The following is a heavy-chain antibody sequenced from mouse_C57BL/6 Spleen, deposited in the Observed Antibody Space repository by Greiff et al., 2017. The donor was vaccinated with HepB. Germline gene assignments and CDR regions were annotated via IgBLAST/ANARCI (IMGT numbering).Heavy chain of an antibody. V-gene: IGHV1-78*01. CDR2: IYPRDGST. Sequence: VKLLESDAELVKPGASVKISCKVSGYTFTDHTIHWMKQRPEQGLEWIGYIYPRDGSTTYNEKFKGKAILTADKSSSTAYMQLNSLTSEDSAVYLCATHSDWNRYYAMDYWGQGTSVTVSS. J-gene: IGHJ4*01. CDR1: GYTFTDHT. CDR3: ATHSDWNRYYAMDY. D-gene: IGHD2-4*01.